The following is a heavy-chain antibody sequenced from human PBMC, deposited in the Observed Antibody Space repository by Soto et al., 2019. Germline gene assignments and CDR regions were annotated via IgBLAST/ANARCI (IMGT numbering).Heavy chain of an antibody. CDR3: ARVGRGYYYSYSYYFDY. CDR1: GGSTSSGGYS. J-gene: IGHJ4*02. D-gene: IGHD3-22*01. CDR2: IYHSGST. V-gene: IGHV4-30-2*01. Sequence: SETLSLTCAVSGGSTSSGGYSWSWIRQPPGKGLEWIGYIYHSGSTYYNPSLKSRVTISVDTSKNQFSLKLSSVTAADTAVYYCARVGRGYYYSYSYYFDYWGQGTLVTVSS.